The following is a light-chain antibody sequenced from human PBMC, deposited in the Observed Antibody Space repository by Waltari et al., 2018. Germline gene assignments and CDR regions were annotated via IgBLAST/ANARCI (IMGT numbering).Light chain of an antibody. V-gene: IGKV1-33*01. CDR2: DAP. CDR1: HVIHTY. Sequence: DIQMTQSPSLLSASIGDRVSITCQASHVIHTYLLWYQHKAGQAPKVLIYDAPKMDRGVPSRFGGSGSGTDFTFTISGLQPEDVATYYCQEYDSLPYAFGQGTKVEIK. CDR3: QEYDSLPYA. J-gene: IGKJ2*01.